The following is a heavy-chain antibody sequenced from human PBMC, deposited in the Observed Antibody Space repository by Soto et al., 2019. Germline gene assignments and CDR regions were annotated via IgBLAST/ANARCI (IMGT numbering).Heavy chain of an antibody. Sequence: SETLSLTCTVSGGSISSYYWSWIRQPPGKGLEWIGYIYYSGSTNYNPSLKSRVTISVETSKNQFSLKLSSVTAADTAVYYCSGVPPGGHSWFGELLDDYYYYYYMDVWGKGTTVTVSS. D-gene: IGHD3-10*01. V-gene: IGHV4-59*01. CDR2: IYYSGST. CDR3: SGVPPGGHSWFGELLDDYYYYYYMDV. CDR1: GGSISSYY. J-gene: IGHJ6*03.